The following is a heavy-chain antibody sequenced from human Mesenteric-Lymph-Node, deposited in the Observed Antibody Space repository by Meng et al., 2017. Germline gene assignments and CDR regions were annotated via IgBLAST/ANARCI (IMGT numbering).Heavy chain of an antibody. J-gene: IGHJ4*02. V-gene: IGHV4-39*01. D-gene: IGHD1-14*01. Sequence: RRQGAGPGLGKPSETLSLSCTGSGGSLSSSSYYWAGIRQPPGEGLEWIGSVVYSGTTYYTSSLKSRVSISVDTSKNQFSLKLSSVTAADTAVYFCARHHHSPTFDYWGQGTLVTVSS. CDR1: GGSLSSSSYY. CDR3: ARHHHSPTFDY. CDR2: VVYSGTT.